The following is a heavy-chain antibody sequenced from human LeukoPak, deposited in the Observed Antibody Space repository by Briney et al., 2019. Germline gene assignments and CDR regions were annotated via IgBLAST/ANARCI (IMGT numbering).Heavy chain of an antibody. J-gene: IGHJ4*02. V-gene: IGHV3-49*03. D-gene: IGHD3-22*01. Sequence: LSLTCTVSGGSLSSYYWSWIRQPPGKGLEWVGFIRSKPHGYTTQYAASVKGRFTISRDDSKSIAYLQINSLKTEDTAVYYCTRSYNYYDSSGYYGFDYWGQGTLVTVSS. CDR1: GGSLSSYY. CDR3: TRSYNYYDSSGYYGFDY. CDR2: IRSKPHGYTT.